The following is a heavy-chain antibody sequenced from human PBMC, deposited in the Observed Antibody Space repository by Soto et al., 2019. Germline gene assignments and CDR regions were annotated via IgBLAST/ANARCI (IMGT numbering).Heavy chain of an antibody. Sequence: QVQLVQSGAEVRKPGSSVKVSCKAPGGTFSTYIISWVRQAPGQGLEWMGRIISIPDITNYAQKFQGRVTVTADRSTSTAYMELTSLNSEDTAVYYCARDRITTRGDAFDLWGQGTMVTVSS. D-gene: IGHD3-3*01. V-gene: IGHV1-69*08. CDR3: ARDRITTRGDAFDL. CDR1: GGTFSTYI. CDR2: IISIPDIT. J-gene: IGHJ3*01.